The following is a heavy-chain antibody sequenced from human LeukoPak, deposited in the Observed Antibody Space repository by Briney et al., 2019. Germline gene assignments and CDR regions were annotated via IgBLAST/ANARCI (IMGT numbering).Heavy chain of an antibody. CDR1: GFTVSSNY. J-gene: IGHJ4*02. D-gene: IGHD3-10*01. CDR2: ISGSGGST. V-gene: IGHV3-23*01. CDR3: AKDRGIISDY. Sequence: GGSLRLSCAASGFTVSSNYMSWVRQAPGKGLEWVSAISGSGGSTYYADSVKGRFTISRDNSKNTLYLQMNSLRAEDTAVYYCAKDRGIISDYWGQGTLVTVSS.